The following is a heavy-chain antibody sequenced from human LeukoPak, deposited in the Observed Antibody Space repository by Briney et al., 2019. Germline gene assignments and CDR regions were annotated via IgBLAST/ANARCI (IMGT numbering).Heavy chain of an antibody. V-gene: IGHV5-51*01. CDR2: IYPGDSDT. D-gene: IGHD6-13*01. CDR3: ATTPGIAAAGGTHDAFDI. Sequence: GESLKISCKGSGYSFTSYWIGWVRQMPGKGLEWMGIIYPGDSDTRYSPSFQGQVTISADKSISTAYLQWSSLKASDTAMYYCATTPGIAAAGGTHDAFDIWGQGTMVTVSS. J-gene: IGHJ3*02. CDR1: GYSFTSYW.